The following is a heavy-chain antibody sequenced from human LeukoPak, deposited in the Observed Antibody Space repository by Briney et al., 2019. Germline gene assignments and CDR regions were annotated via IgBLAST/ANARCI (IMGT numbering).Heavy chain of an antibody. Sequence: SETLSLTCTVSGGSISSYYWSWIRQPPGQGLEWIGYIYYSGSTNYNPSLKSRVTISVDTSKNQFSLKLSSVTAADTAVYYCARQEVGATTGFNFDYWGQGTLVTVSS. D-gene: IGHD1-26*01. V-gene: IGHV4-59*08. CDR3: ARQEVGATTGFNFDY. CDR2: IYYSGST. CDR1: GGSISSYY. J-gene: IGHJ4*02.